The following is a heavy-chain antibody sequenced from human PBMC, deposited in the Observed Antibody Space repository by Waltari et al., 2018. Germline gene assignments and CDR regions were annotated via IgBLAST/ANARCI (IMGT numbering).Heavy chain of an antibody. V-gene: IGHV3-7*01. CDR1: GFTFSSSW. J-gene: IGHJ4*02. Sequence: EVQVVESGGGLVQPGGSLRRSCAASGFTFSSSWMTWVRQGPGRGQGWVANRKTGGSGTYYVDSVKGRFSSSRDNTKNSLYLQMSSLRAEDTAVYYCAIGGVETSWYWRYWGQGTLVTVSS. D-gene: IGHD6-13*01. CDR3: AIGGVETSWYWRY. CDR2: RKTGGSGT.